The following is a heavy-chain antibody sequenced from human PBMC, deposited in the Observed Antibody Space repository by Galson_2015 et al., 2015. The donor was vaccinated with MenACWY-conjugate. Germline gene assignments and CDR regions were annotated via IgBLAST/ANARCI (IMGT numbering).Heavy chain of an antibody. CDR2: ISEDGNNK. CDR3: AREGNDYDFWSTYYYYFDY. V-gene: IGHV3-30-3*01. CDR1: GFTFSSYV. J-gene: IGHJ4*02. D-gene: IGHD3-3*01. Sequence: SLRLSCAASGFTFSSYVMHWVRQAPGKGLEWVAVISEDGNNKNYADSVKGRFTISRDNSKNSLYLQMNTLRAEDTAVYYCAREGNDYDFWSTYYYYFDYWGQGPLVTVSS.